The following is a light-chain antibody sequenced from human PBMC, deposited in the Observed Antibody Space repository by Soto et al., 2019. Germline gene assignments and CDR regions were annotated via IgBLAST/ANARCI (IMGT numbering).Light chain of an antibody. CDR2: EVT. J-gene: IGLJ1*01. CDR1: RRDVGVYNY. Sequence: QSALTQPASVSGSPGQSITISCTGTRRDVGVYNYVSWYQQYPGKSPKLLIYEVTHRPSGVSNRFSGSKSGNTASLTISGLQAEDEADYYCSSYTISNTLPFVFGTGTKRTVL. V-gene: IGLV2-14*01. CDR3: SSYTISNTLPFV.